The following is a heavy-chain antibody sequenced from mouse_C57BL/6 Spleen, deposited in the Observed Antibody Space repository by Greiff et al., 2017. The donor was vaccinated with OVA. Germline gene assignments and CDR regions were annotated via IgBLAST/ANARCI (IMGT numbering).Heavy chain of an antibody. J-gene: IGHJ1*03. CDR2: LYPGDGDT. CDR1: GYAFSSSW. D-gene: IGHD1-1*01. V-gene: IGHV1-82*01. CDR3: ARGTTVVGRYFDV. Sequence: QVQLQQSGPELVKPGASVKISCKASGYAFSSSWMNWVKPRPGTGLEWIGRLYPGDGDTNYNGKFKGKATLTADKSSSTAYMQLSSLTSEDSAVYFCARGTTVVGRYFDVWGTGTTVTVSS.